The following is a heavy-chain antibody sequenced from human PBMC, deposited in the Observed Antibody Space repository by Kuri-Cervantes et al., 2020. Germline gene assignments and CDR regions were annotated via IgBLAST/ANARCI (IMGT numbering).Heavy chain of an antibody. CDR3: ARWYYDFWSGYSIYGMDV. Sequence: ESLKISCAVYGGSFSSYYWSWIRQPPGKGLEWIGYIYYSGSTNYNPSLKSRVTISVDTSKNQFSLKLSSVTAADTAVYYCARWYYDFWSGYSIYGMDVWGQGTTVTVSS. CDR1: GGSFSSYY. V-gene: IGHV4-59*01. J-gene: IGHJ6*02. D-gene: IGHD3-3*01. CDR2: IYYSGST.